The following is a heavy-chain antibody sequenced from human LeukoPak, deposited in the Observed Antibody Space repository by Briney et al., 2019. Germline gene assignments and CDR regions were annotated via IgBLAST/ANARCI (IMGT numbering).Heavy chain of an antibody. CDR2: FDPEDGET. CDR1: GYTLTELS. CDR3: ATELPTVVAPGQYNTNWYFDL. V-gene: IGHV1-24*01. D-gene: IGHD4-23*01. J-gene: IGHJ2*01. Sequence: ASVKVSCKVSGYTLTELSMHWVRQAPGKGLEWMGGFDPEDGETIYAQKFQGRVTMTEDTSTDTAYMELSSLKSEDTAVYYCATELPTVVAPGQYNTNWYFDLWGRGTLVTVSS.